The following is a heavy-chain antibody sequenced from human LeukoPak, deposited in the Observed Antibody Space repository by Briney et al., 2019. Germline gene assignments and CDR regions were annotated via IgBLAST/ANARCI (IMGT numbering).Heavy chain of an antibody. CDR1: GYTFTGYY. V-gene: IGHV1-2*02. CDR2: INPNSGRT. D-gene: IGHD2-2*01. J-gene: IGHJ6*02. Sequence: ASVKVSCKASGYTFTGYYMHWVRQAPGQGLEWMGWINPNSGRTNYAQKFQGRVTMTRDTSISTAYMELSRLRSDDTAAYYCARDPVLRYCTSTSCFQTYYYYYYGMDVWGQGTTVTVSS. CDR3: ARDPVLRYCTSTSCFQTYYYYYYGMDV.